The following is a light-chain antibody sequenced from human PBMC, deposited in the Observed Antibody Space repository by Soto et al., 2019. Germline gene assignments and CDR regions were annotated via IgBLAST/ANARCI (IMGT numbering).Light chain of an antibody. Sequence: DIQMTQSPSTLSASVGDRVTITCRAIQSISSWLAWYQQKPGKAPKLLIYDASSLESGVPSRFSGSGSGTEFTLTISSLQPDDFATYYCQQYNSYSWPFGQGTKVEIK. CDR3: QQYNSYSWP. J-gene: IGKJ1*01. CDR2: DAS. V-gene: IGKV1-5*01. CDR1: QSISSW.